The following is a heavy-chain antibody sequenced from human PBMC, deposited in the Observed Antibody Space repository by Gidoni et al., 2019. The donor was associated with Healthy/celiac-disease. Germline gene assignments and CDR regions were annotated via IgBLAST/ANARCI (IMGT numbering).Heavy chain of an antibody. CDR3: ARGGPGKDYYYYGMDV. Sequence: QVQLVQSGAEVKKPGASVKVSCTASGYTFTSCVINWVRQATGQGLEWMGWMNPNSGNTGYAQKFQGRVTMTRNTSISTAYMEMSSLRSEDTAVYYCARGGPGKDYYYYGMDVWGQGTTVTVSS. J-gene: IGHJ6*02. CDR2: MNPNSGNT. CDR1: GYTFTSCV. V-gene: IGHV1-8*01.